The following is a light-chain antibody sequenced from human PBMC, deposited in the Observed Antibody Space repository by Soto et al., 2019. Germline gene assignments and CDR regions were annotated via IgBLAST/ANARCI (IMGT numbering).Light chain of an antibody. J-gene: IGKJ5*01. CDR1: QSVTNY. CDR3: HHYGGSPIT. CDR2: DAS. V-gene: IGKV3-11*01. Sequence: EIVLTQSPATLSWSPGERATLSCRASQSVTNYLAWYQQKPGQAPRLLIYDASTRATGIPTRFSGSGSGTDFTLTISSLEPEDFAVYYCHHYGGSPITFGQGTRLEIK.